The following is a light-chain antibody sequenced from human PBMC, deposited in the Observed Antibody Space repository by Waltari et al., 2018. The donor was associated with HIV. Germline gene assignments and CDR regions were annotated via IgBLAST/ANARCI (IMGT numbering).Light chain of an antibody. Sequence: QSVLTQPPSASGTPGQRVTISCSGSSSNFGSNTVNWYQQHPGTAPKLLIYSHIRRPSGVPDRFSGSKSGTAASLAISGLQSDDEADYYCAAWDDSLNGLWVFGGGTKLTVL. J-gene: IGLJ3*02. CDR3: AAWDDSLNGLWV. V-gene: IGLV1-44*01. CDR1: SSNFGSNT. CDR2: SHI.